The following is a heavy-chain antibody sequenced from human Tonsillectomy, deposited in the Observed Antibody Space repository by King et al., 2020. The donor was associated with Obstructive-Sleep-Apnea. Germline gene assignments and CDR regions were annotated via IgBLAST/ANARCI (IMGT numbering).Heavy chain of an antibody. V-gene: IGHV4-59*01. CDR3: ASYDFWSGSNRFDS. CDR1: GASISTYY. CDR2: IYYSGAA. D-gene: IGHD3-3*01. Sequence: LQLQESGPGLVKPSETLSLTCTVSGASISTYYWSWIRLPPGKGLEWIGYIYYSGAANYSPSLKSRVTMSVDTSKNQFSLKLTSVTAADTAMYYCASYDFWSGSNRFDSWGQGTLVTVSS. J-gene: IGHJ5*01.